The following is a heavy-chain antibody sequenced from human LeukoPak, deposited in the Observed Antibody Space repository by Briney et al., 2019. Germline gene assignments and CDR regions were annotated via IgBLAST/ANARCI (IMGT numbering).Heavy chain of an antibody. CDR1: GFTFSSYS. CDR3: ARGWDYSNYFDY. D-gene: IGHD4-11*01. V-gene: IGHV3-21*01. CDR2: ISSSSSYI. Sequence: GGSLRLSCAASGFTFSSYSMNWVRQAPGKGLEWVSSISSSSSYIYYADSVKGRFTISRDNAKNSLYLQMNSLRAEDTAVYYCARGWDYSNYFDYWGQGTLVTVSS. J-gene: IGHJ4*02.